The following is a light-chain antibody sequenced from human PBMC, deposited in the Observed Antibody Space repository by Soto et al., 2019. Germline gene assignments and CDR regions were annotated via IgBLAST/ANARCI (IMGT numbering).Light chain of an antibody. J-gene: IGLJ3*02. CDR1: SSDVGGYNF. V-gene: IGLV2-11*01. Sequence: QSALTQPRSVSGSPGQSVTISCTGTSSDVGGYNFVSWYQQHPGKAPKLMIYEVTERPSGVPRRFSGSKSANTASLTISGLQAEDEADYYCCSYAGSHIWVFGGGTKLTVL. CDR2: EVT. CDR3: CSYAGSHIWV.